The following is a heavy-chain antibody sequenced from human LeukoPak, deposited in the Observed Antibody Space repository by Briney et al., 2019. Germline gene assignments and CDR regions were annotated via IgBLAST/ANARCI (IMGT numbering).Heavy chain of an antibody. Sequence: SETLSLTCTVSGGSISSSSYYWGWIRQPPGTGLEWIGSIYYSGSTYYNPSLKSRVTISVDTSKNQFSLKLSSVTAADTAVYYCARHPWQLVSFDYWGQGTLVIVSS. CDR3: ARHPWQLVSFDY. CDR2: IYYSGST. CDR1: GGSISSSSYY. V-gene: IGHV4-39*01. D-gene: IGHD6-6*01. J-gene: IGHJ4*02.